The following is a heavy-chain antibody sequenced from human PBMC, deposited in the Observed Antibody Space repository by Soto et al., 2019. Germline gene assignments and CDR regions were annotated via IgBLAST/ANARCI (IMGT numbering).Heavy chain of an antibody. CDR3: ARDRGGWIQLWSFDY. CDR2: IIPIFGTA. D-gene: IGHD5-18*01. CDR1: GGTFSIYA. Sequence: SVKVSCKASGGTFSIYAISWVRQAPGQGLEWMGGIIPIFGTANYAQKFQGRVTITADKSTSTAYMELSSLRSEDTAVYYCARDRGGWIQLWSFDYWGQGTLVTASS. V-gene: IGHV1-69*06. J-gene: IGHJ4*02.